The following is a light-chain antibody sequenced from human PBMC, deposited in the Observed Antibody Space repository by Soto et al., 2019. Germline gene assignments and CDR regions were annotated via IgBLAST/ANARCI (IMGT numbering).Light chain of an antibody. CDR2: GAS. Sequence: EVVLTQSPGTLSLSPGERATLSCRASQSVDSSTLAWYQQKPGQAPRLLISGASKRATGTPDSFSGSGSGTDFTLTISRLEPEDFAVYYCQHFDDSLILGGGTKVEIK. J-gene: IGKJ4*01. V-gene: IGKV3-20*01. CDR1: QSVDSST. CDR3: QHFDDSLI.